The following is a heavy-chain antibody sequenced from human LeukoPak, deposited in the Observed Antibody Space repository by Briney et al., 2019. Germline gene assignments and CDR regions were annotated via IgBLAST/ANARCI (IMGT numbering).Heavy chain of an antibody. D-gene: IGHD3-22*01. CDR2: IDPSDSYT. Sequence: PGESLRISCKGSGYNFTSYWISWVRQMPGKGLEWMGRIDPSDSYTNYSPSFQGHVTISADKSISTAYLQWSSLKASDTAMYYCARLGSGSTYYYDSSGYYFPDYWGQGTLVTVSS. CDR3: ARLGSGSTYYYDSSGYYFPDY. CDR1: GYNFTSYW. J-gene: IGHJ4*02. V-gene: IGHV5-10-1*01.